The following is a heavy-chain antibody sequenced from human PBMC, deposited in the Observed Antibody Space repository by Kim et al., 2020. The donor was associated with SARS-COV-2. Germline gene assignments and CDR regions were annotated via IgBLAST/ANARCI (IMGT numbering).Heavy chain of an antibody. Sequence: ASVKVSCKASGYTFTSYGISWVRQAPGQGLEWMGWISAYNGNTNYAQKLQGRVTMTTDTSTSTAYMELRSLRSDDTAVYYCARDPSGCSSTSCYVGGGYYYYGMDVWGQGTTVTVSS. J-gene: IGHJ6*02. D-gene: IGHD2-2*01. CDR2: ISAYNGNT. CDR1: GYTFTSYG. CDR3: ARDPSGCSSTSCYVGGGYYYYGMDV. V-gene: IGHV1-18*01.